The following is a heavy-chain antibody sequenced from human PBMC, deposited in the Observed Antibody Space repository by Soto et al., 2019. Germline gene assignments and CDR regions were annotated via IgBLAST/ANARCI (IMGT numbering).Heavy chain of an antibody. CDR2: INHSGST. CDR3: ARGGMVRGVIIKKKRGGGVFFDY. V-gene: IGHV4-34*01. D-gene: IGHD3-10*01. Sequence: QVQLQQWGAGLLKPSETLSLTCAVYGGSFSGYYWSWIRQPPGKGLEWIGEINHSGSTNYNPSLKSRVTISVDTSKNQFSLKLSSVTAADTAVYYCARGGMVRGVIIKKKRGGGVFFDYWGQGTLVTVSS. CDR1: GGSFSGYY. J-gene: IGHJ4*02.